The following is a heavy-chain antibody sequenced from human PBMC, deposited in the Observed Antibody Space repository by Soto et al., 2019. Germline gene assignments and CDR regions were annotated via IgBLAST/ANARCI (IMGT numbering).Heavy chain of an antibody. V-gene: IGHV4-59*01. D-gene: IGHD2-8*01. J-gene: IGHJ5*02. Sequence: PSETLSLTCTVSAGYISRYYWSWTRKPPGQGLESLPYAYYTGDTGYDPSLQSRVTMAVDTSKNRVSLKLTAVTAADTAVYYCARDRSTYGGGGTGEVKENWFDPWGQGSLVTGSS. CDR3: ARDRSTYGGGGTGEVKENWFDP. CDR2: AYYTGDT. CDR1: AGYISRYY.